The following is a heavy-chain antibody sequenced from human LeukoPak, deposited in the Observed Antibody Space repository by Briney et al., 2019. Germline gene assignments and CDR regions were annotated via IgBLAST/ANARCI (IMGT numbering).Heavy chain of an antibody. J-gene: IGHJ4*02. CDR3: AKGRSSGRPYYFDY. Sequence: GGSLRLSCAASGFTFSSYAMSWVRQAPGKGLEWVSYISSSGSTIYYADSVKGRFTISRDNSKNTLYLQMNSLRAEDTAVYYCAKGRSSGRPYYFDYWGQGTLVTVSS. CDR1: GFTFSSYA. CDR2: ISSSGSTI. D-gene: IGHD3-22*01. V-gene: IGHV3-23*01.